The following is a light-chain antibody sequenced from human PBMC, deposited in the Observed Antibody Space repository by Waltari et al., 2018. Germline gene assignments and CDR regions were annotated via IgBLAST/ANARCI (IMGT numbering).Light chain of an antibody. CDR1: QSISNY. Sequence: DIQMTQSPSTLSASVGDRVTITCRATQSISNYLAWYQQKPGKTPKLLIDDASTLENGVPSRFSGGGSGTEFTLTITSLQPDDFAAYYCQQYSTNSLWTFGQGTKVEL. J-gene: IGKJ1*01. CDR2: DAS. V-gene: IGKV1-5*01. CDR3: QQYSTNSLWT.